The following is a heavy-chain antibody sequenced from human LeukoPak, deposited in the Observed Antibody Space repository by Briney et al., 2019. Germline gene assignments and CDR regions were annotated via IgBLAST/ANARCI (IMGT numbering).Heavy chain of an antibody. J-gene: IGHJ6*02. CDR3: TRDYNHGMDV. CDR1: GFSFNGYW. CDR2: INVDGSVT. Sequence: GGSLRLSCAASGFSFNGYWMHWVRLVPGKGPMWVSCINVDGSVTRYVDSAKGRFTISRDNARNTLYLQMNSLGVEDTAVYYCTRDYNHGMDVWGQGTLVTVSS. V-gene: IGHV3-74*01.